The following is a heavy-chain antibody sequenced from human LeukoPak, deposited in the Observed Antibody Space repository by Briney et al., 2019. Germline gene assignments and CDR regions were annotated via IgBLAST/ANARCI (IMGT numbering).Heavy chain of an antibody. V-gene: IGHV4-30-4*01. CDR1: GGSIRSGDYY. Sequence: SETLSLTCTVSGGSIRSGDYYWSWIRQPPGKGLEGIGYIYYSGSTYYNPSLKSRVTISVDTSKNQFSLKLNSVTAADTAVYYCVKYNYYGSGSSFDPWGQGTLVTVSS. CDR2: IYYSGST. D-gene: IGHD3-10*01. J-gene: IGHJ5*02. CDR3: VKYNYYGSGSSFDP.